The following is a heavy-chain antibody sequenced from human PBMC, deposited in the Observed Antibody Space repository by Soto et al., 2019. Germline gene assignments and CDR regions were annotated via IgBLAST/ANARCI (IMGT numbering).Heavy chain of an antibody. CDR1: GYTFTNYA. D-gene: IGHD6-13*01. J-gene: IGHJ4*02. CDR3: ARVGAAAGPYYFDY. Sequence: QVQLVQSGAEVKKPGASVKVSCKASGYTFTNYAIHWVCQAPGQRLEWMGWINAGNGNTKYSQKFQGRVTITRDTYARTAYMELSSLRSEDTAVYYCARVGAAAGPYYFDYWGQGTLVTVSS. CDR2: INAGNGNT. V-gene: IGHV1-3*01.